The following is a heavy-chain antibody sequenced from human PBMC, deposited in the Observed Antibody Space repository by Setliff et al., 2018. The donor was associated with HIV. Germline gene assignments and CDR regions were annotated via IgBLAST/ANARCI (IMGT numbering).Heavy chain of an antibody. V-gene: IGHV1-8*02. Sequence: ASVKVSCKASGYTFTIYDINWVRQATGQGLEWMGWMNPNSGNTYYADSVKGRFTISRDNSKNTLYLQMNSLRAEDTAVYYCAKEPPSRLQLVPHNWFDPWGQGTLVTVSS. J-gene: IGHJ5*02. CDR1: GYTFTIYD. CDR2: MNPNSGNT. D-gene: IGHD6-6*01. CDR3: AKEPPSRLQLVPHNWFDP.